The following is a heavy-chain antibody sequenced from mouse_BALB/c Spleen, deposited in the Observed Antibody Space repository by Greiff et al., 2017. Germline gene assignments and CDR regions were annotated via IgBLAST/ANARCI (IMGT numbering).Heavy chain of an antibody. CDR3: ARDGYDYDGYAMDY. D-gene: IGHD2-4*01. J-gene: IGHJ4*01. CDR2: ITSNGGST. V-gene: IGHV5-6-3*01. CDR1: GFTFSSYG. Sequence: EVNLVESGGGLVQPGGSLKLSCAASGFTFSSYGMSWVRQTPDKRLELVATITSNGGSTYYPDSVKGRFTISRDNAKNTLYLQMSSLKSEDTAMYYCARDGYDYDGYAMDYWGQGTSVTVSS.